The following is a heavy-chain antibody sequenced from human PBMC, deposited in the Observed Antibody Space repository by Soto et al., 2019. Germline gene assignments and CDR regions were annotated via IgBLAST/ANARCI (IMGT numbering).Heavy chain of an antibody. CDR2: ISAYNGNT. D-gene: IGHD1-7*01. CDR3: ARDGVAGTTAISGY. CDR1: GYTFSSYA. Sequence: ASVKVSCKASGYTFSSYAISWVRQAPGQGLEWMGWISAYNGNTKYEQKFQGRVTMTADTSTNTAYMEVRSLRSDDTAVYYCARDGVAGTTAISGYWGQGTLVTVYS. V-gene: IGHV1-18*01. J-gene: IGHJ4*02.